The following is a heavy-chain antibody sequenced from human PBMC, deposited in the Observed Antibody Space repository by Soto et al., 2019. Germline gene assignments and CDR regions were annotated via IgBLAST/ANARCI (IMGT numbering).Heavy chain of an antibody. D-gene: IGHD2-15*01. J-gene: IGHJ5*02. V-gene: IGHV1-24*01. CDR1: GYTLTELP. CDR2: FDPEDGET. Sequence: GASVKVSCKVSGYTLTELPMHWVRQAPGKGLEWMGGFDPEDGETIYAQKFQGRVTMTEDTSTDTAYMELSSLRSEDTAVYYCATDRYCSGGSCYSGIFWFDPWGQGTLVTVSS. CDR3: ATDRYCSGGSCYSGIFWFDP.